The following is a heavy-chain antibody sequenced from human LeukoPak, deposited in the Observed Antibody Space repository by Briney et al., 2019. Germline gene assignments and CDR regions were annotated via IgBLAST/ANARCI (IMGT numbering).Heavy chain of an antibody. J-gene: IGHJ6*04. D-gene: IGHD3-3*01. CDR1: GFTVSSNY. V-gene: IGHV3-66*02. CDR3: ARSDFWRETLVDV. CDR2: IYSGGST. Sequence: GGSLRLSCAASGFTVSSNYMSWVRQAPGKGLEWVSVIYSGGSTYYADSVKGRFTISRDDSKNTLYLQMNSLRAEDTAVYYCARSDFWRETLVDVWGKETTVTVSS.